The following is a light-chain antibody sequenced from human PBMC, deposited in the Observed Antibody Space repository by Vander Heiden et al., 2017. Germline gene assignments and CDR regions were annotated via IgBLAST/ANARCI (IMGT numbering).Light chain of an antibody. J-gene: IGLJ3*02. Sequence: SYDVTQPPSVSVSPGQTARITCSGDALPNQCAYWYQQKPGQAPVLVIFKDSGRPSGISERFSGSSSGTTVTLTISGVQAEDEADYYCQSADSSGTSWVFGGGTKLTVL. V-gene: IGLV3-25*03. CDR3: QSADSSGTSWV. CDR2: KDS. CDR1: ALPNQC.